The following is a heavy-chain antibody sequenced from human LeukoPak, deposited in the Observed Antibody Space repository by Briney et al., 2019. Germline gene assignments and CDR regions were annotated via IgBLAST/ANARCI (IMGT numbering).Heavy chain of an antibody. CDR2: INHSGST. J-gene: IGHJ4*02. Sequence: SETLSLTCAVCGGSFSGYYWSWIRQPPGKGLEWIGEINHSGSTNYNPSLKSRVTISVDTSKNQFSLKLSSVTAADTAVYYCARTGVTAVAGTVFDYWGQGTLVTVSS. CDR3: ARTGVTAVAGTVFDY. V-gene: IGHV4-34*01. D-gene: IGHD6-13*01. CDR1: GGSFSGYY.